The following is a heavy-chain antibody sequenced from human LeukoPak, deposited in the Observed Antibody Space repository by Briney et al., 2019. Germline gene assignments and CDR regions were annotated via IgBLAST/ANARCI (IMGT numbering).Heavy chain of an antibody. V-gene: IGHV4-61*02. D-gene: IGHD2-2*01. CDR1: GGSISSGSYY. CDR3: ARGVPQFGFRSSTSSLMARYYYYMDV. CDR2: IYTSGST. Sequence: SETLSLTCTVSGGSISSGSYYWSWIRQPAGKGLEWIGRIYTSGSTNYNPSLKSRVTISVDTSKNQFSLKLNSVTAADTAVYYCARGVPQFGFRSSTSSLMARYYYYMDVWGKGTTVTVSS. J-gene: IGHJ6*03.